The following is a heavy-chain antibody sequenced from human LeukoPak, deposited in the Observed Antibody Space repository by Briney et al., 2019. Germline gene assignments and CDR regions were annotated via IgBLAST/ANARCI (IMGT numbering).Heavy chain of an antibody. CDR3: ARVAVTTNY. CDR2: ISSSGRTI. D-gene: IGHD4-17*01. Sequence: PGGSLRLSCAASGFTFSTYNMNWVRQAPGKGLEWVSYISSSGRTIFYADSVKGRFTISRDNAKNALYLQMNSLRAEDTAVYYCARVAVTTNYWGQGTLVTVSS. J-gene: IGHJ4*02. V-gene: IGHV3-48*04. CDR1: GFTFSTYN.